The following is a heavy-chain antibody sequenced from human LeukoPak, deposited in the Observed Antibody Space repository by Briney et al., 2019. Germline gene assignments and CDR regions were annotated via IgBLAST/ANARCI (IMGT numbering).Heavy chain of an antibody. Sequence: ASVKVSCKASGYTFAIYGINWVGQAPGQGLEWMAWISPYDGDTNYAQNFEGRVTMTTETSTSTAYMELRSLRSDDTAIYYCARDYCTRGGDCYKEDLFDPWGQGTLVTVSS. V-gene: IGHV1-18*01. CDR1: GYTFAIYG. CDR3: ARDYCTRGGDCYKEDLFDP. J-gene: IGHJ5*02. D-gene: IGHD2-21*02. CDR2: ISPYDGDT.